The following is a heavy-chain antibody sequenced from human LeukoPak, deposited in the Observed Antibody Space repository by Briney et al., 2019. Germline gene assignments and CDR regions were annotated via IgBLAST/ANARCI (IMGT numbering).Heavy chain of an antibody. D-gene: IGHD3-22*01. Sequence: GGSLRLSRAASGFTFISYAMHWVRQAPGTGLEYVSAISSNGGSTYYANSVKRRSTITRDNSKNTMYLQMGSLRAEDMAVDYCARSAHSSGYYYYFDYWDQGTLVTVSS. CDR3: ARSAHSSGYYYYFDY. J-gene: IGHJ4*02. V-gene: IGHV3-64*01. CDR1: GFTFISYA. CDR2: ISSNGGST.